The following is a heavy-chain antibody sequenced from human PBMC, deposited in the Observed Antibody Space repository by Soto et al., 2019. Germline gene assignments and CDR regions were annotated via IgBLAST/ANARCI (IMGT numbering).Heavy chain of an antibody. J-gene: IGHJ6*01. CDR2: ITFSGNTV. CDR3: ARVSWREKYGMEV. V-gene: IGHV3-11*01. Sequence: LRLSCAASGFTFIYSYMSWIRQAPGKGLEWISYITFSGNTVYYADSLKGRFTISRDNAKNSLYLQMTRLRAEDTAVYYCARVSWREKYGMEVLGQGTTVNVSS. CDR1: GFTFIYSY.